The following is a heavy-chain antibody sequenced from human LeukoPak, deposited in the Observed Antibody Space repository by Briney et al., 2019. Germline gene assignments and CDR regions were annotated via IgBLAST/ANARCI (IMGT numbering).Heavy chain of an antibody. V-gene: IGHV1-2*02. J-gene: IGHJ4*02. D-gene: IGHD3-22*01. CDR3: ARDFWRDSSGYLLVY. CDR2: INPNSGGT. CDR1: GYTFTGYY. Sequence: ASVKVSCKASGYTFTGYYMHWVRQAPGQGLEWMGWINPNSGGTNYAQKFQGRVTMTRDTSISTAYMELSRLRSDDTAVYYCARDFWRDSSGYLLVYWGQGTLVTVSS.